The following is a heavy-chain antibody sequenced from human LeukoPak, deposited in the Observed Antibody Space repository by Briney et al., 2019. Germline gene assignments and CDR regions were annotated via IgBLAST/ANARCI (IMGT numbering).Heavy chain of an antibody. Sequence: PSETLSLTCAVYGGSFSGYYWSWIRQPPGKGLEWIGEINHSGSTNYNPSLKSRVTISVDTSKNQFSLKLSSVTAADTAVYYCARQEGSSSYQTGYWGQGTLVTVSS. CDR1: GGSFSGYY. J-gene: IGHJ4*02. CDR2: INHSGST. D-gene: IGHD6-6*01. V-gene: IGHV4-34*01. CDR3: ARQEGSSSYQTGY.